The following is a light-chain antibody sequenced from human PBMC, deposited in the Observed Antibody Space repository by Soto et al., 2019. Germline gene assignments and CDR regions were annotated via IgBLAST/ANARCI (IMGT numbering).Light chain of an antibody. CDR3: CSYTDIALDVV. V-gene: IGLV2-14*01. J-gene: IGLJ2*01. Sequence: QSALTQPASVSGSPGQSIAISCTGTRSDVGAYDYVSWYQHLPGKAPKLLIFDVTHRPSGVSDRFSGSKSGNTASLTISGVRPEDEADYYCCSYTDIALDVVFGGGTKLTVL. CDR2: DVT. CDR1: RSDVGAYDY.